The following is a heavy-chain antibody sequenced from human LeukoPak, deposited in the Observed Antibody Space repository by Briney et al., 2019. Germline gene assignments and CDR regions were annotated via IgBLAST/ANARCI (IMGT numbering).Heavy chain of an antibody. D-gene: IGHD6-13*01. Sequence: GGSLRLSCAASGFTFSTYWMSWVRQAPGKGLEWVANMKHDGSGEYYVDSVKGRFTISRDNAQNSLFLQMNSLRAEDTAVYYCARDHFIASAGNDYWGQGTLVTVSS. CDR3: ARDHFIASAGNDY. J-gene: IGHJ4*02. CDR1: GFTFSTYW. CDR2: MKHDGSGE. V-gene: IGHV3-7*01.